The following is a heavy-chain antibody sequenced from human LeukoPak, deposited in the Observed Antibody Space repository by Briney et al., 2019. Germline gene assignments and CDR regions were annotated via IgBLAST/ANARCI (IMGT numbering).Heavy chain of an antibody. Sequence: GGSLRLSCAASGFTFSNYWMNWVRQAPGKGLEWLSYISKNGKTIYYADSVKGRFTISRDNAKKSVYLQMNSLRAEDTAVYYCATTGLLGDIPWGQGTLVTVSS. CDR3: ATTGLLGDIP. J-gene: IGHJ5*02. CDR2: ISKNGKTI. CDR1: GFTFSNYW. V-gene: IGHV3-48*04. D-gene: IGHD3-10*01.